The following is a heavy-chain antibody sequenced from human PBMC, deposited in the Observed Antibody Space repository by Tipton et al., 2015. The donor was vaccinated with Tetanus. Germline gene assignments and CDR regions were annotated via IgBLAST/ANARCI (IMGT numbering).Heavy chain of an antibody. D-gene: IGHD6-13*01. CDR2: IYPGDSDT. Sequence: QLVQSGAEVKKAGESLKISCRGSGYSFTSYRIGWVRQMPGKGLEWMGIIYPGDSDTRYSPSFEGQVTISADKSISTVYLQWSSLEASDSAIYFCARREVSSWFDGFDIWGRGTVVTVSS. V-gene: IGHV5-51*01. CDR1: GYSFTSYR. J-gene: IGHJ3*02. CDR3: ARREVSSWFDGFDI.